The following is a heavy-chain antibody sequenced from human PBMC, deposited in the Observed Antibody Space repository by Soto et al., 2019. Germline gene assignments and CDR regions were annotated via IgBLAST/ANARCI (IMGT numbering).Heavy chain of an antibody. CDR3: ARAVAPYFGTWFDP. V-gene: IGHV4-30-2*01. Sequence: PSETLSLTCAVSGGSITSGNSYSWSWIRQPPGEGLEWIGSISHTGSTSYNPSLKSRLTMSVDKSKNQFSLRLSSVTAADMAVYYCARAVAPYFGTWFDPWGQGILVTVSS. CDR1: GGSITSGNSYS. D-gene: IGHD3-10*01. CDR2: ISHTGST. J-gene: IGHJ5*02.